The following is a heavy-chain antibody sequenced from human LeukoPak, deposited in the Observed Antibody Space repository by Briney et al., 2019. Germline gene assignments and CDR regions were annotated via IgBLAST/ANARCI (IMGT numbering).Heavy chain of an antibody. D-gene: IGHD3-3*02. CDR3: ARDISISWFYS. V-gene: IGHV4-39*07. J-gene: IGHJ5*01. CDR2: IYHTGST. Sequence: SETLSLTCTVSGASISSDSNYWAWVRQPPGKGLQWIGSIYHTGSTFYNPSLMSRVSISIGSSKNQFSLKLSSVTVADTALYYCARDISISWFYSWGQGTLVSVSS. CDR1: GASISSDSNY.